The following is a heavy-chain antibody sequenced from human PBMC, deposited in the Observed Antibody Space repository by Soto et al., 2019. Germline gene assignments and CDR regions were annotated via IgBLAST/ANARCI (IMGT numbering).Heavy chain of an antibody. Sequence: ASVKVSCKASGYTFTSYDINWVRQATGQGLERMGWMNPNSGNTGYAQKFQGRVTMTRNTSISTAYMELSSLTSEDTAVYYCASPGIPPYCSGGSCYSMQYFHHWGQGTLVTVSS. V-gene: IGHV1-8*01. CDR2: MNPNSGNT. D-gene: IGHD2-15*01. J-gene: IGHJ1*01. CDR1: GYTFTSYD. CDR3: ASPGIPPYCSGGSCYSMQYFHH.